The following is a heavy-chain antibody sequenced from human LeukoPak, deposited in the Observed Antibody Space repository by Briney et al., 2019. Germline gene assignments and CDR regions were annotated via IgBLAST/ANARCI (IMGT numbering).Heavy chain of an antibody. CDR1: GYTFTSYG. D-gene: IGHD6-13*01. Sequence: ASVKVSCKASGYTFTSYGISWVRQAPGQGLEWMGWISAYNGNTNYAQKLQGRVTMTTDTSTSTAYMELRSLRSEDTAVYYCATTHPAAGRWETNYWGQGTLVTVSS. CDR2: ISAYNGNT. CDR3: ATTHPAAGRWETNY. J-gene: IGHJ4*02. V-gene: IGHV1-18*01.